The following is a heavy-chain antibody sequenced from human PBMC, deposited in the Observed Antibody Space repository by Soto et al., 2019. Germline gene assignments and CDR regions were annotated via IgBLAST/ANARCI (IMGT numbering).Heavy chain of an antibody. Sequence: GGSLRLSCAASGFTFDDYAMHWVRQAPGKGLEWVSGISWNSGSIGYADSVKGRFTISRDNAKNSLYLQMNSLRAEDTALYYCAKDNIERGELSFYYYFDYWGQGTLVTVSS. CDR3: AKDNIERGELSFYYYFDY. V-gene: IGHV3-9*01. CDR2: ISWNSGSI. J-gene: IGHJ4*02. CDR1: GFTFDDYA. D-gene: IGHD3-16*02.